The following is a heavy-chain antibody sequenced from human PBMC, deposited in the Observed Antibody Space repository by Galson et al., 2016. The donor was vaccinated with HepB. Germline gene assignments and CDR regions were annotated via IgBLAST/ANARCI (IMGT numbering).Heavy chain of an antibody. CDR2: VFYTGKT. J-gene: IGHJ4*02. D-gene: IGHD6-19*01. CDR3: VAGNGWLDF. V-gene: IGHV4-59*01. CDR1: GGSITGCY. Sequence: SETLSLTCAVSGGSITGCYWSWIRQSPGKGLESIGCVFYTGKTNYNPSLQSRVTMSVDTSKRSFSLNLNSVTADDTAVYYCVAGNGWLDFWSQGTLVTVS.